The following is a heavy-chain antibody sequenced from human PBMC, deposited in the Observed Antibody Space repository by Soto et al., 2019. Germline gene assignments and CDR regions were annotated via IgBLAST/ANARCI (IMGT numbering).Heavy chain of an antibody. CDR2: ISSSSSTI. Sequence: GGSLRLSCAASGCTFSSYSMNWVRQAPGKGLEWVSYISSSSSTIYYADSVKGRFTISRDNAKNSLYLQMNSLRAEDTAVYYCARDSSSRTPDAFDIWGQGTMVTVSS. D-gene: IGHD6-13*01. V-gene: IGHV3-48*01. CDR3: ARDSSSRTPDAFDI. J-gene: IGHJ3*02. CDR1: GCTFSSYS.